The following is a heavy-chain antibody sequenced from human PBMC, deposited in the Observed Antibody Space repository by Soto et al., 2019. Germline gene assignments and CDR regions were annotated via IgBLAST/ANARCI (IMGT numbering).Heavy chain of an antibody. V-gene: IGHV3-23*01. CDR3: AKGFWDITMIVVDIDGYFDY. Sequence: GGSLRLSCAASGFTFSSYAMSWVRQAPGKGLEWVSAISGRGGSTYYADSVKGRFTISRDNSKNTLYLQMNSLRAEDTAVYYCAKGFWDITMIVVDIDGYFDYWGQGTLVTVSS. J-gene: IGHJ4*02. CDR1: GFTFSSYA. D-gene: IGHD3-22*01. CDR2: ISGRGGST.